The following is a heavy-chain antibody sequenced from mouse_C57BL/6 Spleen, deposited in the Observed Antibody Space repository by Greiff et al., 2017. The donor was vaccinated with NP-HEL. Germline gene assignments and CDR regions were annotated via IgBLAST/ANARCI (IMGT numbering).Heavy chain of an antibody. CDR3: ARSPYYGSSYGNAMDD. Sequence: VKLMESGAELVRPGASVKLSCKASGYTFTDYYINWVKQRPGQGLEWIARIYPGSGNTYYNEKFKGKATLTAEKSSSTAYMQLSSLTSEDSAVYFCARSPYYGSSYGNAMDDWGQGTSVTVSS. CDR1: GYTFTDYY. V-gene: IGHV1-76*01. D-gene: IGHD1-1*01. CDR2: IYPGSGNT. J-gene: IGHJ4*01.